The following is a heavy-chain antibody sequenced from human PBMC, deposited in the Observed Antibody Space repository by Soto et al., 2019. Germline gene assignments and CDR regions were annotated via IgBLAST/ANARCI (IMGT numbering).Heavy chain of an antibody. Sequence: PSETLSLTCAVSGRSISSVGYYWSWVRQHPGKGLEWIGSISYTGNTYYNPSLENRLSISLDTSENRFYLRLNSVTAADTAIYYCARPNDYWNGYGPFDYWGQGYQVTVSS. CDR3: ARPNDYWNGYGPFDY. J-gene: IGHJ4*02. CDR2: ISYTGNT. D-gene: IGHD3-3*01. CDR1: GRSISSVGYY. V-gene: IGHV4-31*11.